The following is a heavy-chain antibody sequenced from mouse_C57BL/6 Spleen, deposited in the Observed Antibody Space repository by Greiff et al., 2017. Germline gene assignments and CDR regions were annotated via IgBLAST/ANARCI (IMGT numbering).Heavy chain of an antibody. CDR1: GFSLTSYG. CDR2: IWSDGST. Sequence: LVAPSQSLSITCPVSGFSLTSYGVHWGRQPPGKGLEWLVVIWSDGSTTYNSALKSRLSISKDNSKSQVFLKMNSLQTDDTAMYYCARHRSYYAMDYWGQGTSVTVSS. CDR3: ARHRSYYAMDY. J-gene: IGHJ4*01. V-gene: IGHV2-6-2*01.